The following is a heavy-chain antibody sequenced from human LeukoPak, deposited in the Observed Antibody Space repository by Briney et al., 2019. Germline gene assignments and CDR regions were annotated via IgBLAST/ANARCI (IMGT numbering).Heavy chain of an antibody. CDR2: IYHSGST. CDR3: GRSSGTHYLLFYMDV. D-gene: IGHD3-10*01. Sequence: PSETLSLTCSVSGGSISTYYWSWIRQPPGKGLEWIGYIYHSGSTSYNPSLKSRVTISVDTSKNQFSLNLSSVTAADTAVYYCGRSSGTHYLLFYMDVWGKGTTVTVSS. J-gene: IGHJ6*03. V-gene: IGHV4-59*01. CDR1: GGSISTYY.